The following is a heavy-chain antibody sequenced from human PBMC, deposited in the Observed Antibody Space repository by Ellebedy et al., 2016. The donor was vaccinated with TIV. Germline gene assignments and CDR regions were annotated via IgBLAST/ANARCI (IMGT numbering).Heavy chain of an antibody. Sequence: GESLKISXAASGFTFSSYAMSWVRQAPGKGLEWVASIKEDGSQKYYVDSVKGRFTISRDNAKNSLYLQMNSLRAEDTAVYYCARAYSNYAFDYWGQGTLATVSS. CDR1: GFTFSSYA. J-gene: IGHJ4*02. V-gene: IGHV3-7*04. D-gene: IGHD4-11*01. CDR2: IKEDGSQK. CDR3: ARAYSNYAFDY.